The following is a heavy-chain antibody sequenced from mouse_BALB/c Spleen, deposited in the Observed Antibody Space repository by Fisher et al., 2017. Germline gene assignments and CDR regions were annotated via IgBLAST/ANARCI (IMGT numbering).Heavy chain of an antibody. CDR3: ARPALYAMDY. Sequence: KFKGKATLTSDKSSSTAYMELSSLTSEDSAVYYCARPALYAMDYWGQGTSVTVSS. V-gene: IGHV1-77*01. J-gene: IGHJ4*01.